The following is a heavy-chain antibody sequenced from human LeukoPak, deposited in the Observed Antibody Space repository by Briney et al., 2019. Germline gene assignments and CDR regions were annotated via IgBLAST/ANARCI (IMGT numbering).Heavy chain of an antibody. CDR2: ISAYNGNT. D-gene: IGHD6-6*01. CDR1: GYTFTSYG. J-gene: IGHJ6*03. CDR3: ARGIAARPDIYYYYYMDV. Sequence: ASVKVSCKASGYTFTSYGISWVRQAPGQGLEWMGWISAYNGNTNYAQKLQGRVTMTTDTSTSTAYMELRSLRSDDTAVYYCARGIAARPDIYYYYYMDVWGKGTTVTVSS. V-gene: IGHV1-18*01.